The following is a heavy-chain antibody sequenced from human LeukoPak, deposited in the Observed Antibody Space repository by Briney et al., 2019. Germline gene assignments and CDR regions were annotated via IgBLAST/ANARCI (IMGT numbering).Heavy chain of an antibody. CDR3: ARLVGATTAEYYFDY. Sequence: GASVKVSCKASGYTFTSYGISWVRQAPGPGLEWMGWISAYNGNTNYAQKLQGRVTMTTDTSTSTAYMELSSLRSEDTAVYYCARLVGATTAEYYFDYWGQGTLVTVSS. CDR1: GYTFTSYG. CDR2: ISAYNGNT. D-gene: IGHD1-26*01. J-gene: IGHJ4*02. V-gene: IGHV1-18*01.